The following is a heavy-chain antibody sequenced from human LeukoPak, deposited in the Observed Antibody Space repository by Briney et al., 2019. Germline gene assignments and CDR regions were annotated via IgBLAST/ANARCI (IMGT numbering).Heavy chain of an antibody. CDR1: GGSISSGDYY. Sequence: SQTLSLTCTVSGGSISSGDYYWSWIRQPPGKGLEWIGYIYYSGSTYHNPSLKSRVTISVDTSKNQFSLKLSSVTAADTAVYYCARLVYDFWSGYYYNWFDPWGQGTLVTVSS. CDR3: ARLVYDFWSGYYYNWFDP. V-gene: IGHV4-30-4*08. D-gene: IGHD3-3*01. J-gene: IGHJ5*02. CDR2: IYYSGST.